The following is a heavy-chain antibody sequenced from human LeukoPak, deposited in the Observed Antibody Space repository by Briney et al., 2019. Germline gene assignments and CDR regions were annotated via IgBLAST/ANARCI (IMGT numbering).Heavy chain of an antibody. CDR2: INPSGGST. V-gene: IGHV1-46*01. CDR1: GYTLTSYY. J-gene: IGHJ6*03. CDR3: ARAGVVPAAINVGGLYYCYYYMDV. D-gene: IGHD2-2*02. Sequence: ASVKVSCKASGYTLTSYYMHWVRQAPGQGLECMGIINPSGGSTSYAQKFQGRVTMTRDTSTSTVYMELSSLRSEDTAVYYCARAGVVPAAINVGGLYYCYYYMDVWGKGTTVTVSS.